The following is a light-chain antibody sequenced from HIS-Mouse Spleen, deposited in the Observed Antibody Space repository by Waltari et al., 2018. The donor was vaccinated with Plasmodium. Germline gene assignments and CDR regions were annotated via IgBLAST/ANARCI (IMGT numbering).Light chain of an antibody. V-gene: IGLV3-9*01. Sequence: SYELTQPLSVSVALGPTARITCRGNNIGSKNVHWYQPKPGQAPVLVIYRDSNRPSGIPERFSGSNSGNTATLTISRAQAGDEADYYCQVWDSSTVVFGGGTKLTVL. J-gene: IGLJ2*01. CDR1: NIGSKN. CDR2: RDS. CDR3: QVWDSSTVV.